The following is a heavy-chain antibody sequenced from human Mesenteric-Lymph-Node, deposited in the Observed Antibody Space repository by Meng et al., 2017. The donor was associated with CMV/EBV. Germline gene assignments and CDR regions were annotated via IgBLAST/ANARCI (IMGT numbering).Heavy chain of an antibody. Sequence: GFTFSTYSMNWVRQAPGKGLVWVSRIKSDGTTTNYADAVKGRFTISRDNAKNTLYLQMDGLRVEDTAVYYCARDNALYYYDSSGFDPWGQGTLVTVSS. J-gene: IGHJ5*02. V-gene: IGHV3-74*01. D-gene: IGHD3-22*01. CDR2: IKSDGTTT. CDR3: ARDNALYYYDSSGFDP. CDR1: GFTFSTYS.